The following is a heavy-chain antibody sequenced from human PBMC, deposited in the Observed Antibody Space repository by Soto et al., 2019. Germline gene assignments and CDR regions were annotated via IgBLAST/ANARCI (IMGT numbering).Heavy chain of an antibody. CDR2: IYYTGSI. J-gene: IGHJ4*02. D-gene: IGHD3-16*02. CDR3: ASQMEYYDYVWGGYRRIIAH. Sequence: PSETLSLTCTVSGGSLSNNYWSWIRQPPGKALEWIGYIYYTGSIKYNPSLESRVTLSLDTSKNQFSMKLSSVTAADTAVYYCASQMEYYDYVWGGYRRIIAHWGQGTLVTVSS. CDR1: GGSLSNNY. V-gene: IGHV4-59*12.